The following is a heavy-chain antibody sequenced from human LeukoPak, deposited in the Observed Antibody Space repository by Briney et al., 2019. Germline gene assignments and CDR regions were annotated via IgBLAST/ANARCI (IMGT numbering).Heavy chain of an antibody. Sequence: SETLSLTCTVSGGSISSYYWSWIRQPPGKGLEYIGYIYYTGSTNYNPSLKGRVTISVDTSKNQFSLKLSSVTAADTAVYYCARHWGASSYYFEYWGQGTLVTVSS. V-gene: IGHV4-59*08. CDR3: ARHWGASSYYFEY. CDR1: GGSISSYY. J-gene: IGHJ4*02. CDR2: IYYTGST. D-gene: IGHD3-16*01.